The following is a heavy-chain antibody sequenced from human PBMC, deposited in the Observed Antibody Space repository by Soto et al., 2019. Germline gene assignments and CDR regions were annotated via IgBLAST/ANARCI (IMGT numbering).Heavy chain of an antibody. CDR2: IKEDGSDK. CDR1: GFNFRTYW. J-gene: IGHJ4*02. CDR3: AREGFSYGPKGAVFDH. Sequence: EVQLVESGGGLVQPGGSLRLSCAASGFNFRTYWMSWVRQAPGKGLEWVANIKEDGSDKYYVDSVKGRLTVSRDNATNVLYWQLNRLSAEDTAVYYCAREGFSYGPKGAVFDHWGQGSLVTVAS. V-gene: IGHV3-7*03. D-gene: IGHD5-18*01.